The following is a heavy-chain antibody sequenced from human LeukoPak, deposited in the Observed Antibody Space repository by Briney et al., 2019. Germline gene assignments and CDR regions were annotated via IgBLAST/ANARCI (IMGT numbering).Heavy chain of an antibody. CDR2: ISYDGSNK. J-gene: IGHJ4*02. D-gene: IGHD2-21*02. CDR1: GFTFSSYA. Sequence: GRSLRLSCAASGFTFSSYAMHWVRQAPGKGLEWVAVISYDGSNKYYADSVKGRFTISRDNSKNTLYLQMNSLRAEDTAVYYCARAMFCGGDCYEGAFDYWGQGTLVTVSS. CDR3: ARAMFCGGDCYEGAFDY. V-gene: IGHV3-30*07.